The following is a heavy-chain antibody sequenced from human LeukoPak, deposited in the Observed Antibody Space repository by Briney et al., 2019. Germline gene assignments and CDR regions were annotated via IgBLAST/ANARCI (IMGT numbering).Heavy chain of an antibody. J-gene: IGHJ4*02. CDR1: GGSFSGYY. D-gene: IGHD7-27*01. V-gene: IGHV4-34*01. CDR3: ATNTGTVFDY. Sequence: SETLSLTCAVYGGSFSGYYWSWIRQPPGKGLEWIGEINHSGSTNYNPSLKSRVTISVDTSKNQFSLNVTSVTAADTAVYYCATNTGTVFDYWGQGALVTVSS. CDR2: INHSGST.